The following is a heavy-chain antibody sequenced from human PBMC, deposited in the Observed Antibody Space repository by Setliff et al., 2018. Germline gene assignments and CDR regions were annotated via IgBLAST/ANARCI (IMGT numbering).Heavy chain of an antibody. D-gene: IGHD5-12*01. Sequence: SETLSLTCTVSGGSIINSYYWSWIRQPAGKGLEWIGRISTSGNTNYNPSLKSRVTVSLDTSKNQFSLKLTSMIAADTAVYYCARDQWVRSPPLYFSYSMDVWGQGTTVTVSS. CDR3: ARDQWVRSPPLYFSYSMDV. V-gene: IGHV4-4*07. CDR2: ISTSGNT. CDR1: GGSIINSYY. J-gene: IGHJ6*02.